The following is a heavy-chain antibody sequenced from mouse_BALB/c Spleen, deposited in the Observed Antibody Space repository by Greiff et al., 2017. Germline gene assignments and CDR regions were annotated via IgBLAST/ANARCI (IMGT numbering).Heavy chain of an antibody. Sequence: VQLQQSGAELVRPGASVTLSCKASGYTFTDYEMHWVKQTPVHGLEWIGAIDPETGGTAYNQKFKGKATLTADKSSSTAYMELRSLTSEDSAVYYCTREAYYRYDGFAYWGQGTLVTVSA. J-gene: IGHJ3*01. CDR3: TREAYYRYDGFAY. V-gene: IGHV1-15*01. D-gene: IGHD2-14*01. CDR1: GYTFTDYE. CDR2: IDPETGGT.